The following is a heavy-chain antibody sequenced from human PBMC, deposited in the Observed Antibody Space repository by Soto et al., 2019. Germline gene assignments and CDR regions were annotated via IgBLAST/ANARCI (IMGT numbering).Heavy chain of an antibody. CDR1: GGTFSSYA. J-gene: IGHJ6*02. Sequence: QVQLVQSGAEVKKPGSSVKVSCKASGGTFSSYAISWVRQAPGQGLEWMGGIIPIFGTANYAQKFQGRVTITADEATSRAYMELSSLGSEDTAVYGYASRLMVRGVISTWWGMDVWGQGTTVTVSS. CDR3: ASRLMVRGVISTWWGMDV. CDR2: IIPIFGTA. V-gene: IGHV1-69*01. D-gene: IGHD3-10*01.